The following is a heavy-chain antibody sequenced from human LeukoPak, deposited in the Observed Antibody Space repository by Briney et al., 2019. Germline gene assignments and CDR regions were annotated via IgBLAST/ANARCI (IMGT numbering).Heavy chain of an antibody. CDR3: ARSGSGSYSLYYYYYGMDV. CDR2: IYYSGST. J-gene: IGHJ6*04. CDR1: GGSISSYY. D-gene: IGHD3-10*01. Sequence: SETLSLTCPVAGGSISSYYWSWIRQPPGKGLEWNGSIYYSGSTNYNPSLKSRVTISVDTSKNQFSLKLSSVTAADTAVYYCARSGSGSYSLYYYYYGMDVWGKGTTVTVSS. V-gene: IGHV4-59*01.